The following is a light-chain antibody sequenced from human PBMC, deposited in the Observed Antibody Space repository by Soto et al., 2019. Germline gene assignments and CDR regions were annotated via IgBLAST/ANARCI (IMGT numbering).Light chain of an antibody. V-gene: IGKV3-15*01. J-gene: IGKJ4*01. CDR1: QSVSGK. Sequence: EIVMTQSPATLSVSPGERAPLSCRASQSVSGKLAWYQQNPGQAPRLLIYGASTRATGIPARFSGSGSGTEFTLTISSLQSEDFAVYYCQQYHDWPPLTFGGGSKVEI. CDR3: QQYHDWPPLT. CDR2: GAS.